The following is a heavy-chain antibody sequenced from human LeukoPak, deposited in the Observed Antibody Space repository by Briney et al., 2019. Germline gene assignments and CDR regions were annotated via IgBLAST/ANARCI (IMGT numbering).Heavy chain of an antibody. V-gene: IGHV3-66*01. CDR2: IYSGGST. CDR3: ARGPAPDYYDSRGYGNY. D-gene: IGHD3-22*01. J-gene: IGHJ4*02. Sequence: PGGSLRLSCAASGFTVSSNYMSWVRQAPGKGLEWVSVIYSGGSTYYADSVKGRFTISRDNSKNTLYLQMNSLRAEDTAVYYCARGPAPDYYDSRGYGNYWGQGTLVTVSS. CDR1: GFTVSSNY.